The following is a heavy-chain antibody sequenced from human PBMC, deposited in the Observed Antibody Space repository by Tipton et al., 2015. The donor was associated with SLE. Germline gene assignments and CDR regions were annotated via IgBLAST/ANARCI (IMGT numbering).Heavy chain of an antibody. CDR2: ISSSSSTI. CDR1: GFTFSSYS. CDR3: ARGGSSVVVPAGAFDI. J-gene: IGHJ3*02. D-gene: IGHD2-2*01. V-gene: IGHV3-48*01. Sequence: SLRLSCAASGFTFSSYSMNWVRQALGKGLEWVSYISSSSSTIYYADSVKGRFTISRDNAKNSLYLQMNSLRAEDTAVYYCARGGSSVVVPAGAFDIWGQGTMVTVSS.